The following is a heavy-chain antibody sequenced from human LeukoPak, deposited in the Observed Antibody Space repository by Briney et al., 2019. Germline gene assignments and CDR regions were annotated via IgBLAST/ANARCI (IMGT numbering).Heavy chain of an antibody. V-gene: IGHV3-21*04. CDR1: GFTFSSYS. J-gene: IGHJ4*02. CDR3: AKDQGGYTYGYIYN. CDR2: ISSSSSYI. Sequence: PGGSLRLSCAASGFTFSSYSMNWVRQAPGKGLEWVSSISSSSSYIYYADSVKGRFTISRDNAKNSLYLQMNSLRAEDAAVYYCAKDQGGYTYGYIYNWGQGTLVTVSS. D-gene: IGHD5-18*01.